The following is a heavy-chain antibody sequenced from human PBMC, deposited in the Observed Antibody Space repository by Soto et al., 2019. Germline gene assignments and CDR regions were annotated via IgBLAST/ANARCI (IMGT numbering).Heavy chain of an antibody. CDR1: GFTFSSYA. Sequence: GGSLRLSCAASGFTFSSYAMHWVRQAPGKGLEWVAVISYDGSNKYYADSVKGRFTISRDNSKNTLYLQMNSLRAEDTAVYYCARTQGPSGSYYPFDYWGQGTLVTVSS. D-gene: IGHD1-26*01. V-gene: IGHV3-30-3*01. CDR2: ISYDGSNK. CDR3: ARTQGPSGSYYPFDY. J-gene: IGHJ4*02.